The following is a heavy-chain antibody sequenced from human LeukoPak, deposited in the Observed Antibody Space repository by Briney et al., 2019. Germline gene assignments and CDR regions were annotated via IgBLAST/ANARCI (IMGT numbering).Heavy chain of an antibody. CDR2: IRGDESKT. D-gene: IGHD2-21*02. V-gene: IGHV3-74*01. Sequence: GGSLRLSCAASGFTFSTYWMHWVRQAPGKGLVWVSGIRGDESKTTYADSVKGRFTISRDNAKNTLYLQMNSLRAEDTDVYYCARDTASAFDYWGQGTLVTVSS. J-gene: IGHJ4*02. CDR3: ARDTASAFDY. CDR1: GFTFSTYW.